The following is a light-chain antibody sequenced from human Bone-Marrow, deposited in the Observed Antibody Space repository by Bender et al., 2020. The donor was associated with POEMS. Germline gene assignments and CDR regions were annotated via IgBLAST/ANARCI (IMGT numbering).Light chain of an antibody. V-gene: IGLV1-44*01. CDR1: SSNIGAHA. J-gene: IGLJ3*02. Sequence: QSVLTQPPSASGTPGQRVTISCSGGSSNIGAHAVNWYQHLPGTAPKLLIYSSHRRPSEVPDRVSGARSGTSASLAISGLQSEDEADYYWAVWDDSLNGWVFGRGTKLTVL. CDR2: SSH. CDR3: AVWDDSLNGWV.